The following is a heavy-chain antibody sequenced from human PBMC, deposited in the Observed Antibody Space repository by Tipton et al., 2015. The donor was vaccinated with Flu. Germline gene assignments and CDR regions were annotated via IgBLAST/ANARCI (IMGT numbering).Heavy chain of an antibody. CDR1: GGSISSYN. CDR2: IDTSGGT. J-gene: IGHJ5*02. CDR3: ARRSVAGPYNWFDP. D-gene: IGHD6-19*01. V-gene: IGHV4-4*07. Sequence: GLVKPSETLSLTCTVSGGSISSYNWSWIRQPAGKGLEWIGRIDTSGGTNYNPSLKSRVTMSRDTSKNQFSLKLSSVTAADTAVYYCARRSVAGPYNWFDPWGLGALVTVSS.